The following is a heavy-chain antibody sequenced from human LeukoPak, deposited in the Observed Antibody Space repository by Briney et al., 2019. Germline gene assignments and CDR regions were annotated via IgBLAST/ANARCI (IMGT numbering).Heavy chain of an antibody. CDR1: GGTFSSYA. Sequence: SVKVSCKASGGTFSSYAISWARQAPGQGLEWMGGIIPIFGTANYAQKFQGRVTITTDESTSTAYMELSSLRSEDTAVYYCARGDSSSSWVYFDYWGQGTLVTVSS. CDR3: ARGDSSSSWVYFDY. V-gene: IGHV1-69*05. D-gene: IGHD6-6*01. J-gene: IGHJ4*02. CDR2: IIPIFGTA.